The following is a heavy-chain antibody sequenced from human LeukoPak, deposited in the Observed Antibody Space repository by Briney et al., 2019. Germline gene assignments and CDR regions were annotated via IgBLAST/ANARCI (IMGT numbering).Heavy chain of an antibody. CDR1: GYSISSGYY. CDR2: IYHSGST. J-gene: IGHJ5*02. Sequence: SETLSLTCTVSGYSISSGYYWGWIRQPPGKGLEWIGSIYHSGSTYYNPSLKSRVTISVDTSKNQFSLKLSSVTAADTAVYYCARAGGWSLPEDNWFDPWGQGTLVTVSS. CDR3: ARAGGWSLPEDNWFDP. D-gene: IGHD6-19*01. V-gene: IGHV4-38-2*02.